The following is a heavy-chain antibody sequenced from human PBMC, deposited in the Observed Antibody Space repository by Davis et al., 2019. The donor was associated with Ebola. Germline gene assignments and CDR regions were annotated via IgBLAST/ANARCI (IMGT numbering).Heavy chain of an antibody. CDR3: ARVRYCGGDCSRYFYYGMDV. J-gene: IGHJ6*04. D-gene: IGHD2-21*02. V-gene: IGHV1-2*06. Sequence: AASVKVSCKASGYTFTSYYMHWVRQAPGQGLEWMGRINPYSGDTNYAQKFQGRVTMTRDTSITTAYMELSRLRSDDTAVYYCARVRYCGGDCSRYFYYGMDVWGKGTTVTVSS. CDR1: GYTFTSYY. CDR2: INPYSGDT.